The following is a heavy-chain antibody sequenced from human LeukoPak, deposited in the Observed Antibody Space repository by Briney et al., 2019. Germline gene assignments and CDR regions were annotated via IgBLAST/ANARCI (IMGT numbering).Heavy chain of an antibody. CDR1: GFTFSSYG. CDR2: IWYDGSNK. J-gene: IGHJ6*04. Sequence: GGSLRLSCAASGFTFSSYGMHWVRQAPGKGLEWVAVIWYDGSNKYYADSVKGRFTISRDNSKNTLYLQMNSLRAEDTAVYYCAREIGYYDILTGYCYYYYGMDVWGKGTTVTVSS. V-gene: IGHV3-33*01. CDR3: AREIGYYDILTGYCYYYYGMDV. D-gene: IGHD3-9*01.